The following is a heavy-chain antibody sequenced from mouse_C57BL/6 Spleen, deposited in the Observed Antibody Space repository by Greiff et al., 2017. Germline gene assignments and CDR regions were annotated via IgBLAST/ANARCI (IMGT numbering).Heavy chain of an antibody. D-gene: IGHD2-1*01. CDR2: IYPGDGDT. CDR1: GYAFSSYW. J-gene: IGHJ4*01. CDR3: ASPDGNYYAMDY. Sequence: QVQLKQSGAELVKPGASVKISCKASGYAFSSYWMNWVKQRPGKGLEWIGQIYPGDGDTNYNGKFKGKATLTADKSSSTAYMQLSSLTSEDSAVYFCASPDGNYYAMDYWGQGTSVTVSS. V-gene: IGHV1-80*01.